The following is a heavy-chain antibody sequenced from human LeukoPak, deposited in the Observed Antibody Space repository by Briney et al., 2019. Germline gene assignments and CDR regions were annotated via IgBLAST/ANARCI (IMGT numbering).Heavy chain of an antibody. Sequence: SQTLSLTCTVSGGSISSGSYYWSWIRQPAGKGLEWVGRIYTSGSTNYNPSLRSRVTISVDTSKNQFSLKLSSVTAADTAVYYCAREEWYYDFWSGYYKIWGNDAFDIWGQGTMVTVSS. J-gene: IGHJ3*02. CDR3: AREEWYYDFWSGYYKIWGNDAFDI. V-gene: IGHV4-61*02. CDR1: GGSISSGSYY. CDR2: IYTSGST. D-gene: IGHD3-3*01.